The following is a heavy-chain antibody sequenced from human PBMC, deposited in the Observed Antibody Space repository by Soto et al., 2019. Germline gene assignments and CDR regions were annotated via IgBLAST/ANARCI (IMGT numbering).Heavy chain of an antibody. Sequence: EVQLLESGGGLVQPGGSVRLSCAASGFTFNNYAMAWVRQAPGRGLEWVSSISRSGDATYYSASVQGRFTISRDNSRNTLSLQMNSLRAEDMAVSFCTKDQDPGGDNYPPFDYGGRGTLVTVSS. V-gene: IGHV3-23*01. CDR2: ISRSGDAT. CDR3: TKDQDPGGDNYPPFDY. D-gene: IGHD4-17*01. CDR1: GFTFNNYA. J-gene: IGHJ4*02.